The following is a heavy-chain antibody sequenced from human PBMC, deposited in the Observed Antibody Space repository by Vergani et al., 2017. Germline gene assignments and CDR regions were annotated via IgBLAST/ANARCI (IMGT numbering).Heavy chain of an antibody. CDR1: GYTFTGYY. V-gene: IGHV1-2*02. J-gene: IGHJ4*02. D-gene: IGHD4-17*01. CDR3: ARDTVTFPFDY. Sequence: VQLVESGGGLVQPGASVKVSCKASGYTFTGYYMHWVRQAPGQGLEWMGWINPNSGGTNYAQKFQGRVTMTRDTSISTAYMELSRLRSDDTAVYYCARDTVTFPFDYWGQGTLVTVSS. CDR2: INPNSGGT.